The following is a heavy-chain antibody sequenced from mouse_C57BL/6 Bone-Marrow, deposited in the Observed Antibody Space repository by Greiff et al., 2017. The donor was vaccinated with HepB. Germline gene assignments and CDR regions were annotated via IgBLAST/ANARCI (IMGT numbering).Heavy chain of an antibody. CDR2: IHPRDSDT. CDR1: GYTFTSYW. D-gene: IGHD3-3*01. Sequence: QVQLQQPGAELVKPGASVKLSCKASGYTFTSYWMHWVKQRPGQGLEWIGRIHPRDSDTNYNQKFKGKATLTVDKSSSTAYMQLRSLTSEDSAVYECAINGVRDRFGGGGQGTTVTV. J-gene: IGHJ1*01. V-gene: IGHV1-74*01. CDR3: AINGVRDRFGG.